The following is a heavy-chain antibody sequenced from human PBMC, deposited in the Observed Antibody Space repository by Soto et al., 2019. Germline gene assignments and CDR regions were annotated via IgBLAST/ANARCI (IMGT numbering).Heavy chain of an antibody. J-gene: IGHJ4*02. V-gene: IGHV4-59*08. D-gene: IGHD2-2*01. CDR1: GGSISSYY. CDR3: ARRSHCSSTSCYDPYFDY. CDR2: IYYSGST. Sequence: SETLSLTCTVSGGSISSYYWSWIRQPPGKGLEWIGYIYYSGSTNYNPSLKSRVTISVDTSKNQFSLKLCSVTAADTAVYYCARRSHCSSTSCYDPYFDYWGQGTLVTVSS.